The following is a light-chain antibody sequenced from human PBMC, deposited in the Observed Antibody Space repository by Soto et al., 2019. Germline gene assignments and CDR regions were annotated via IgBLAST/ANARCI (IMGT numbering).Light chain of an antibody. V-gene: IGLV1-51*01. Sequence: QAVVTQPPSVSAAPGQPVTISCSGSSSNIGNNYVSWYQQFPGTAPKLLIYDNNKRPSGIPDRFSGSKSGTSATLGITGLQTGDEADYYCGTWDNSLSGVLFGGGTKLTVL. CDR3: GTWDNSLSGVL. CDR2: DNN. J-gene: IGLJ2*01. CDR1: SSNIGNNY.